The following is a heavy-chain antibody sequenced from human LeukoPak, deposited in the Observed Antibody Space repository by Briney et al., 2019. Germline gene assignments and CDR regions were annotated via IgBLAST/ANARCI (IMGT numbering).Heavy chain of an antibody. D-gene: IGHD2-8*02. CDR1: GFTFSSYG. J-gene: IGHJ4*02. CDR2: ISYDGSNK. CDR3: AKMGPGGYHRPHHQLSVDY. V-gene: IGHV3-30*18. Sequence: HPGVSLRLSCAASGFTFSSYGMHWVRQAPGKGLEWVAVISYDGSNKYYADSVKGRFTISRDNSKNTLYLQMNSLRAEDTAVYYCAKMGPGGYHRPHHQLSVDYWGQGTLVTVSS.